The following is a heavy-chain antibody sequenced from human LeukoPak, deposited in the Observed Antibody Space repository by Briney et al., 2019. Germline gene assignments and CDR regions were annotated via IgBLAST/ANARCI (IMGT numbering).Heavy chain of an antibody. CDR3: ARAIGKSEGY. V-gene: IGHV3-7*01. D-gene: IGHD4-23*01. CDR2: IKQGGSEK. J-gene: IGHJ4*02. Sequence: GGSLRLSCAASGFTFSSYAMSWVRQAPGKGLEWVANIKQGGSEKYYVDSVKGRFTISRDNAKSSLYLQMDSLRAEDTAVYYCARAIGKSEGYWGQGTLVTVSS. CDR1: GFTFSSYA.